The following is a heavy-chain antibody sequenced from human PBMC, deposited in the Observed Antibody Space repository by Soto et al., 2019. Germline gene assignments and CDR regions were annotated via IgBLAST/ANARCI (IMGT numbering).Heavy chain of an antibody. D-gene: IGHD3-22*01. CDR2: IYYSGST. V-gene: IGHV4-31*03. CDR3: ARAVHYYDSSGYPATFDY. CDR1: GGSISSGGYY. J-gene: IGHJ4*02. Sequence: SETLSLTCTVSGGSISSGGYYWSWIRQHPGKGLEWIGYIYYSGSTYYNPSLKSRVTISVDTSKNQFSLKLSSVTAADTAVYYCARAVHYYDSSGYPATFDYWGQGTLVTV.